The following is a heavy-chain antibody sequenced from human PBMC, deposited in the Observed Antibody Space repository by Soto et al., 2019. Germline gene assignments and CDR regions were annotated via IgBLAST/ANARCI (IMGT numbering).Heavy chain of an antibody. J-gene: IGHJ5*02. Sequence: QVHLQESGPGLVKPSQTLSLTCSVNGDSINSDSVYWSWIRQSPGKGLEYIGYITYNGRTFYNPSLKSRVTMSVDTPENQFSLEVRSVTAADTAVYYCARERQVGPSSGRFDPWGQGTLVTVST. CDR3: ARERQVGPSSGRFDP. CDR1: GDSINSDSVY. V-gene: IGHV4-31*03. CDR2: ITYNGRT.